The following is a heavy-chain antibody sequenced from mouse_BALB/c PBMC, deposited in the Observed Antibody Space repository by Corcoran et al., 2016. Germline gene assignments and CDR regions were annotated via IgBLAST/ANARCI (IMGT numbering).Heavy chain of an antibody. CDR3: ASRNLRYAMDY. D-gene: IGHD1-1*01. Sequence: QIQLVQSGPELKKPGETVKISCKASGYTFTNYGMNWVKQVPGKGLKWMGWINTYTGEPTYADDFKGRFAFSLETSASTAYLQINNLKNEDTATYFCASRNLRYAMDYWGQGTSVTVSS. V-gene: IGHV9-3-1*01. J-gene: IGHJ4*01. CDR1: GYTFTNYG. CDR2: INTYTGEP.